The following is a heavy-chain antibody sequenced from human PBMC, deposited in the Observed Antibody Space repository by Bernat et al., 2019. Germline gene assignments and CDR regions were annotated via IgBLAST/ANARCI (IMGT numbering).Heavy chain of an antibody. Sequence: EVQLVETGGGLIQPGGSLRLSCAASGLTVSSNYMSWVRQTPGKGLEWVSVIYSGGATYYAYSVKGRFTISSDNSKNTLYLQMNSLRAEDTAVYYCASFYGSGSYYVDYWGQGTLVTVSS. CDR3: ASFYGSGSYYVDY. V-gene: IGHV3-53*02. CDR1: GLTVSSNY. D-gene: IGHD3-10*01. J-gene: IGHJ4*02. CDR2: IYSGGAT.